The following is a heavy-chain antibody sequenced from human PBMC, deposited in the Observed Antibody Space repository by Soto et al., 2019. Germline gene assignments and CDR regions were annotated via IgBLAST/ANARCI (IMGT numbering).Heavy chain of an antibody. CDR2: INPDGSAT. CDR3: ARDLRDLGELSLTGGDY. J-gene: IGHJ4*02. CDR1: GFTFSSYW. D-gene: IGHD3-16*02. V-gene: IGHV3-74*01. Sequence: GGSLRLSCAASGFTFSSYWMHWVRQAPGKGLVWVSRINPDGSATNYADSVKGRFTISRDNSKNTLYLQMNSLRAEDTALYYCARDLRDLGELSLTGGDYWGQGTLVTVSS.